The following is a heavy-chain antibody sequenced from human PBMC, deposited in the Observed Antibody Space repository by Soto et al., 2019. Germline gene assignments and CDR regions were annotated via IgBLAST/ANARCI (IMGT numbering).Heavy chain of an antibody. J-gene: IGHJ3*02. CDR3: AKEREGNVWAYDI. D-gene: IGHD1-1*01. V-gene: IGHV3-30*18. Sequence: QVQLVESGGGVVQPGRSLRLSCSASGFTFSGDGMHWVRQAPGKGLEWVTVISSGGGTQYYADSVKGRFTVSRDNSKNTIYLEMNSLRTEDTALYYCAKEREGNVWAYDIWGQGTMVTVSS. CDR1: GFTFSGDG. CDR2: ISSGGGTQ.